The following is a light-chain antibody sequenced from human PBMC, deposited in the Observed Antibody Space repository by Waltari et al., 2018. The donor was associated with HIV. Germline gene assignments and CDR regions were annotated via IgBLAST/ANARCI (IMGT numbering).Light chain of an antibody. CDR3: SSYGDSLKVL. V-gene: IGLV2-8*01. J-gene: IGLJ2*01. CDR2: EVT. CDR1: SSDIGAYDF. Sequence: QSALTQPPSASWSLGQSVTISCTGSSSDIGAYDFVSWFQQHPHSAPKLLLYEVTRRPSTVSDRFSGSRSGNTAFLTVAGLQPDDEATYFCSSYGDSLKVLFGGGTNVTVL.